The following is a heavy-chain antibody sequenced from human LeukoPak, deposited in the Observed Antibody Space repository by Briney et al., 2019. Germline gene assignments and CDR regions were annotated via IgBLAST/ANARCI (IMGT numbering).Heavy chain of an antibody. CDR3: ARGNRVDFGVVIRRPFDY. D-gene: IGHD3-3*01. CDR2: IIPIFGTA. CDR1: GGTFSSYA. J-gene: IGHJ4*02. Sequence: SVKVSCKASGGTFSSYAISWVRQAPGQGLEWMGGIIPIFGTANYAQKFQGRITITTDESTSTAYMELSSLRSEDTAVYYCARGNRVDFGVVIRRPFDYWGQGTLVTVSS. V-gene: IGHV1-69*05.